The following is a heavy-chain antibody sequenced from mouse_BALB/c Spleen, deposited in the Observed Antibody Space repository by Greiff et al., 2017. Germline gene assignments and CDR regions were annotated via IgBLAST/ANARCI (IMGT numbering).Heavy chain of an antibody. CDR1: GFTFSSFG. V-gene: IGHV5-17*02. Sequence: EVKVVESGGGLVQPGGSRKLSCAASGFTFSSFGMHWVRQAPEKGLEWVAYISSGSSTIYYADTVKGRFTISRDNPKNTLFLQMTSLRSEDTAMYYCARGDYYGSFAYWGQGTLVTVSA. CDR2: ISSGSSTI. J-gene: IGHJ3*01. CDR3: ARGDYYGSFAY. D-gene: IGHD1-1*01.